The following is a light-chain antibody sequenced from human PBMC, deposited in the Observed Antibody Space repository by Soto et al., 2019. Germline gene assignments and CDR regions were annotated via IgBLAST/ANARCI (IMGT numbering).Light chain of an antibody. CDR3: QQANSFPIT. CDR2: GAS. CDR1: QEVGKW. J-gene: IGKJ5*01. Sequence: DIQMTQSPPSVSASVGDRVTITSRASQEVGKWLAWYQQKPGKAPTLLIQGASSLQSGVPPRYSGSGYGTDFTLTISSLQPEDFATYYCQQANSFPITFGQGTRLEI. V-gene: IGKV1-12*01.